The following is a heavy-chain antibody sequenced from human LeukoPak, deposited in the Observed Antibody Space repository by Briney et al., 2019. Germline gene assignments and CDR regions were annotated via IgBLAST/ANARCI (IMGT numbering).Heavy chain of an antibody. D-gene: IGHD3-16*01. CDR1: GGSFSGYY. V-gene: IGHV4-34*01. CDR3: ARGTVLTGYASFDY. CDR2: IIHSGRT. J-gene: IGHJ4*02. Sequence: SETLSLTCAVNGGSFSGYYWTWIRQSPGKGLEWIGEIIHSGRTNYSPSLKSRLTLSVDPSMNHYSLKLSSVTAADTAVYYCARGTVLTGYASFDYWGQGALVTVSS.